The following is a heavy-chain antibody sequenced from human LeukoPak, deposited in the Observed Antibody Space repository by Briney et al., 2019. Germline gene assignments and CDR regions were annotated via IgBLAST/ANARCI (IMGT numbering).Heavy chain of an antibody. CDR2: MNPNSGNT. CDR3: ARGLKGSSGWSLLLGY. D-gene: IGHD6-19*01. V-gene: IGHV1-8*01. J-gene: IGHJ4*02. CDR1: GYTFTSYD. Sequence: ASVKVSCKASGYTFTSYDINWVRQATGQGLEWMGWMNPNSGNTGYAQKFQGRVTMTRNTSISTAYMELSSLRSEDTAVYYCARGLKGSSGWSLLLGYWGQGTLVTVSS.